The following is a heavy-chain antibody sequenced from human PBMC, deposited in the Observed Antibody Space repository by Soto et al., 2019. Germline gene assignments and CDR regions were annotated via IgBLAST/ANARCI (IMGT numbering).Heavy chain of an antibody. V-gene: IGHV3-11*06. Sequence: QMQVVESGGGLVKPGGSLRLSCAASGFNFSDYYMSWLRQAPGKGPEWLSYISSSSTYTNYADSVQGRFTISRDNAKNSLYLQMHDLRAGDTAVYYCASDHYDILTGSGWFDPWGQGTLVTVSS. CDR1: GFNFSDYY. D-gene: IGHD3-9*01. CDR2: ISSSSTYT. CDR3: ASDHYDILTGSGWFDP. J-gene: IGHJ5*02.